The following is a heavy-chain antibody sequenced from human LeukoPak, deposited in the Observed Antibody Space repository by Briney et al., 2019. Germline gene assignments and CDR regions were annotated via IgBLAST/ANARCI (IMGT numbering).Heavy chain of an antibody. J-gene: IGHJ4*02. CDR2: ISSSSSYI. CDR1: GFTFSSYS. Sequence: GGSLRLSCAASGFTFSSYSMNWVRQAPGKGLEWVSSISSSSSYIYYADSVKGRFTISRDNAKNSLYLQMNSLRAEDTAVYYCARDRGVDTAMVPSATADYWGQGTLVTVSS. CDR3: ARDRGVDTAMVPSATADY. V-gene: IGHV3-21*01. D-gene: IGHD5-18*01.